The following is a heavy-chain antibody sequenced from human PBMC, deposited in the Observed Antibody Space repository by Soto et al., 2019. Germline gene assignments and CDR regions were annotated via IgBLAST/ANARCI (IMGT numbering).Heavy chain of an antibody. V-gene: IGHV3-21*01. CDR1: GFTFRSYS. CDR2: ISSSSSYI. D-gene: IGHD2-15*01. J-gene: IGHJ4*02. CDR3: ARGDIVVVVAATLDYFDY. Sequence: GGSLRLSCAASGFTFRSYSMNWVRQAPGKGLEWVSSISSSSSYIYYADSVKGRFTISRDNAKNSLYLQMNSLRAEDTAVYYCARGDIVVVVAATLDYFDYWGQGTLVTVSS.